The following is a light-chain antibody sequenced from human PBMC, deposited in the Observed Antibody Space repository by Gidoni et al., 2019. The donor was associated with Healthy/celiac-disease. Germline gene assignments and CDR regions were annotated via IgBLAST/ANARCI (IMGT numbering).Light chain of an antibody. CDR1: QSVLYSSNNKNY. CDR2: WAS. Sequence: DIVMPQSPDSLAVSLGQRATINCKSSQSVLYSSNNKNYLAWYQQRPGQPPKLLMYWASTRESGVPDRFSGSGSGTDFTLTISSLRAEDVAVYYCQQYYSTPYTFGQXTRLEIK. V-gene: IGKV4-1*01. J-gene: IGKJ2*01. CDR3: QQYYSTPYT.